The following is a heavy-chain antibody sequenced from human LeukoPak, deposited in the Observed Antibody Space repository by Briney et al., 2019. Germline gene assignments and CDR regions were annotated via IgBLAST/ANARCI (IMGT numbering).Heavy chain of an antibody. Sequence: GGPLGLSCEVSEFPIRNYAVASVPQAPEQGLEWVSAIDASGSDTYYTDSVKGRFTISRDNSKNTVYLQMNSLRVEDTAVYYCADYRKPQGLDYWGQGTLVTVSS. CDR2: IDASGSDT. CDR3: ADYRKPQGLDY. CDR1: EFPIRNYA. J-gene: IGHJ4*02. V-gene: IGHV3-23*01. D-gene: IGHD1-14*01.